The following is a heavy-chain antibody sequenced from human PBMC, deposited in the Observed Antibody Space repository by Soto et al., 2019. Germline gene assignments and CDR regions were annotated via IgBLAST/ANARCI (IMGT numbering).Heavy chain of an antibody. D-gene: IGHD5-12*01. CDR3: ASITDSGYVY. Sequence: ASVKVSCKASGYTFTSYAMHWVRQAPGQRLEWMGRINAGNSNTKYSQKFQGRVTITRDTPASTAYMELSSLRSEDTAVYYCASITDSGYVYWGQGTLVTVSS. CDR2: INAGNSNT. V-gene: IGHV1-3*01. J-gene: IGHJ4*02. CDR1: GYTFTSYA.